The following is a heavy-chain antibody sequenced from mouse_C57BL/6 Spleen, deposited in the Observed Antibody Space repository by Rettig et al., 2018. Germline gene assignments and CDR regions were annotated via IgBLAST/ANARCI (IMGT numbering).Heavy chain of an antibody. Sequence: EVQLVESGGGLVKPGGSLKLSCAASGFTFSSYAMSWIRQTPEKRLEWVATISDGGSYTYYPDNVKGRFTISRDNAKNNLYLQMSHLKSEDTAMYYCASNAYYSNYVTPHFDYWGQGTTLTVSS. CDR2: ISDGGSYT. D-gene: IGHD2-5*01. CDR1: GFTFSSYA. V-gene: IGHV5-4*01. CDR3: ASNAYYSNYVTPHFDY. J-gene: IGHJ2*01.